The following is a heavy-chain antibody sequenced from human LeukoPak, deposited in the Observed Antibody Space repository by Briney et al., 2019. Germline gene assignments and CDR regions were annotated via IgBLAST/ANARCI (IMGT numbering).Heavy chain of an antibody. CDR3: ARGIAVAGNNWFDP. D-gene: IGHD6-19*01. J-gene: IGHJ5*02. CDR2: IYSGGST. CDR1: GFTVSSNY. V-gene: IGHV3-53*01. Sequence: GGSLRLSCAASGFTVSSNYVSWVRQAPGKGLEWVSVIYSGGSTYYADSVKGRFTISRDNSKNTLYLQMNSLRAEDTAVYYCARGIAVAGNNWFDPWGQGTLVTVSS.